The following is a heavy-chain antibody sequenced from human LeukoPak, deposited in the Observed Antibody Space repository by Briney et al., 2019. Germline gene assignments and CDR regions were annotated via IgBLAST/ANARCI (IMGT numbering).Heavy chain of an antibody. V-gene: IGHV4-39*01. CDR3: ARRMEWLLFGSGFDY. Sequence: SETLSLTCTVSGGSISSSSYYWGWIRQPPGKGLEWIGSIYYSGSTYYNPSLKSRATISVDTSKNQFSLKLSSVTAADTAVYYCARRMEWLLFGSGFDYWGQGTLVTVSS. CDR1: GGSISSSSYY. CDR2: IYYSGST. D-gene: IGHD3-3*01. J-gene: IGHJ4*02.